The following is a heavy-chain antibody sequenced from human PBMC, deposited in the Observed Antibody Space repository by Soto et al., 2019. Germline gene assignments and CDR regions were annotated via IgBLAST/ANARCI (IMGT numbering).Heavy chain of an antibody. Sequence: PGGSLRLSCAASGFTFSSYSMNWVRQAPGKGLEWVSVIYSGGSTSYADSVKGRFTISRDTSKNTVYLQMNSLRAEDTAVYYCARDLGRHSNQHWGQGTLVTVPS. V-gene: IGHV3-53*01. CDR2: IYSGGST. J-gene: IGHJ1*01. D-gene: IGHD4-4*01. CDR1: GFTFSSYS. CDR3: ARDLGRHSNQH.